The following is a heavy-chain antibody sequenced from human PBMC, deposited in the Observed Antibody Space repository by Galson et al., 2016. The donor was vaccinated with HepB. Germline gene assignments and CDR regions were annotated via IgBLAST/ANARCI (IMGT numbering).Heavy chain of an antibody. CDR2: ISGGSYTI. CDR3: TRGLHVDLSGWYFDL. Sequence: SLRLSCAASGFAFSSYNMNWVRQAPGKGLEWISYISGGSYTINYAGSVKGRFTISRDNARNSLYLQMNSLRDDDTAVYYCTRGLHVDLSGWYFDLWGRGALVTVSP. D-gene: IGHD3-10*01. J-gene: IGHJ2*01. V-gene: IGHV3-48*02. CDR1: GFAFSSYN.